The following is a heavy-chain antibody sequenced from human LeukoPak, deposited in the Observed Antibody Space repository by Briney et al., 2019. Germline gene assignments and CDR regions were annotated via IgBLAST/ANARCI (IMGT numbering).Heavy chain of an antibody. Sequence: SETLSLTCAVYGGSFSGYYWSWIRQPPGKGLEWIGEINHSGSTNYNPSLKSRVTISVDTYKNQFSLKLSSVTAADTAVYYCAWARNWNDGKFDYWGQGTLVTVSS. D-gene: IGHD1-1*01. CDR3: AWARNWNDGKFDY. CDR1: GGSFSGYY. CDR2: INHSGST. J-gene: IGHJ4*02. V-gene: IGHV4-34*01.